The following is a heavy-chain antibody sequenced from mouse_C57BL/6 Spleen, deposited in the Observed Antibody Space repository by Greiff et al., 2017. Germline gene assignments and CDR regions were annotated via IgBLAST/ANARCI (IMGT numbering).Heavy chain of an antibody. CDR3: ARDGYHGVFDY. CDR1: GYAFSSSW. D-gene: IGHD2-3*01. V-gene: IGHV1-82*01. J-gene: IGHJ2*01. CDR2: IYPGDGDT. Sequence: QVQLKQSGPELVKPGASVKISCKASGYAFSSSWMNWVKQRPGKGLEWIGRIYPGDGDTNYNGKFKGKATLTADKSSSTAYMQLSSLTSEDSAVDLCARDGYHGVFDYWGQGTTLTVSS.